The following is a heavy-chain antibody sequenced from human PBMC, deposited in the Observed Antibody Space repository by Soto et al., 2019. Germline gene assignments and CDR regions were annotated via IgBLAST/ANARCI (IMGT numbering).Heavy chain of an antibody. V-gene: IGHV2-26*01. Sequence: SGPTLGNPTETLTLTCTVSGFSLSNARMGVSWIRQPPGKALEWLAHIFSHDEKSYSTSLKSRLTISKDTSKSQVVLTMTNMAPVDRATYYCARTYMNYYGSEYFDLWGRGTPAPVSS. CDR3: ARTYMNYYGSEYFDL. CDR2: IFSHDEK. J-gene: IGHJ2*01. CDR1: GFSLSNARMG. D-gene: IGHD3-10*01.